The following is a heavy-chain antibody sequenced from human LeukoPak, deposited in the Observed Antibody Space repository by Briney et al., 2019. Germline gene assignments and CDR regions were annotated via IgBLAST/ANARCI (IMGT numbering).Heavy chain of an antibody. CDR3: ARLMGMGDAFDI. D-gene: IGHD2-8*01. Sequence: GASVKVSCKVSGYTFTGYYMHWVRQAPGQGLEWMGWINPNSGGTNYAQKFQGRVTMTRDTSISTAYMELSRLRSDDTAVYYCARLMGMGDAFDIWGQGTMVTVSS. CDR2: INPNSGGT. V-gene: IGHV1-2*02. CDR1: GYTFTGYY. J-gene: IGHJ3*02.